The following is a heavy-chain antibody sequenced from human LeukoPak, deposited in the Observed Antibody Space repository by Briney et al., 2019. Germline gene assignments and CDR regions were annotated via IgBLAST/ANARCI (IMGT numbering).Heavy chain of an antibody. CDR2: MNPNSGNT. CDR3: ARRSLNFWSGYSRTNWFDP. Sequence: ASVKVSCKASGYTFTSYDINWVRQATGQGLEWMGWMNPNSGNTGHAQKFQGRVTMTRNTSISTAYMELSSLRSEDTAVYYCARRSLNFWSGYSRTNWFDPWGQGTLVTVSS. D-gene: IGHD3-3*01. J-gene: IGHJ5*02. V-gene: IGHV1-8*01. CDR1: GYTFTSYD.